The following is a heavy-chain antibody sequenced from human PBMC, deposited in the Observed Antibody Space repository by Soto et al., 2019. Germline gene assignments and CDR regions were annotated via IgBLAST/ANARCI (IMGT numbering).Heavy chain of an antibody. CDR2: IYATGDT. V-gene: IGHV4-4*07. CDR3: VRDGTKNLRDRFEP. J-gene: IGHJ5*02. Sequence: PSAPLALTCNVSGASLSRDYWSWIRQPPGKGLEWIGRIYATGDTDYNPSLKSRISMSVDMSKKQFSLTLRSVTAADTAIYYCVRDGTKNLRDRFEPWGRGILVTVSS. D-gene: IGHD1-26*01. CDR1: GASLSRDY.